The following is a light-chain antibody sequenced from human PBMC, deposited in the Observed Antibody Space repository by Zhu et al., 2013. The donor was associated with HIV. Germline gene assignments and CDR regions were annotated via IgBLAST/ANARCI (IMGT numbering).Light chain of an antibody. V-gene: IGLV2-14*01. CDR3: SSYTSSSTLVV. Sequence: QSALTQPASVSGSPGQSITISCSGTSSDVGAYKFVSWYQKHPGKAPKLMIYEVSNRPSGVSNRFSGSKSGNTASLTISGLQAEDEADYYCSSYTSSSTLVVFGGGTKLTVL. J-gene: IGLJ2*01. CDR1: SSDVGAYKF. CDR2: EVS.